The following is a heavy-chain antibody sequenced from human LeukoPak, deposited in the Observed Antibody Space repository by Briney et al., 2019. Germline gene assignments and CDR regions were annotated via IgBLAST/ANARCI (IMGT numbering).Heavy chain of an antibody. CDR3: ATRVVVD. V-gene: IGHV3-15*07. D-gene: IGHD2-2*01. CDR2: IKSKTDSGTI. J-gene: IGHJ4*02. CDR1: GFPFTNAW. Sequence: GGSLRLSCAASGFPFTNAWMNWVRQAPGKGLEWVGRIKSKTDSGTIDYAAPVKGRFTISRDDSKNTLYLQMNSLKTEDTAVYYCATRVVVDWGQGTLVTVSS.